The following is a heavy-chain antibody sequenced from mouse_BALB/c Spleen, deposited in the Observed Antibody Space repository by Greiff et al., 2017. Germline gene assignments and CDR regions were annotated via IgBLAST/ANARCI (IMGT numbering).Heavy chain of an antibody. V-gene: IGHV1-82*01. CDR1: GYAFSSSW. D-gene: IGHD2-4*01. CDR3: ARRVITTDYAMDY. Sequence: VQLQQSGPELVKPGASVKISCKASGYAFSSSWMNWVKQRPGQGLEWIGRIYPGDGDTNYNGKFKGKATLTADKSSSTAYMQLSSLTSVDSAVYFCARRVITTDYAMDYWGQGTSVTVSS. J-gene: IGHJ4*01. CDR2: IYPGDGDT.